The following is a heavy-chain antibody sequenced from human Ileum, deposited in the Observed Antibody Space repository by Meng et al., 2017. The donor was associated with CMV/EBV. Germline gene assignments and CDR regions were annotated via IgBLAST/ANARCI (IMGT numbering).Heavy chain of an antibody. CDR3: ARDGLSGRYFDY. CDR2: IDTNTGNP. D-gene: IGHD1-26*01. Sequence: QTSGYNFNYNNIIWVRQDPGQGPEWMGWIDTNTGNPTYAQGFTGRFVFSLDTSVNTAYLQISSLKADDTAVYYCARDGLSGRYFDYWGQGTLVTVSS. J-gene: IGHJ4*02. V-gene: IGHV7-4-1*02. CDR1: GYNFNYNN.